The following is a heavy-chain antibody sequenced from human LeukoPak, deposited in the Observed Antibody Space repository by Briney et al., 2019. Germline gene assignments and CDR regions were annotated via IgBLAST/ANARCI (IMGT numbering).Heavy chain of an antibody. CDR3: ARGRTYGDYLDY. CDR2: INPNSGGT. J-gene: IGHJ4*02. CDR1: GYTFTGYY. V-gene: IGHV1-2*02. D-gene: IGHD4-17*01. Sequence: ASVKVSCKASGYTFTGYYKHWVRQAPGQGLEWMGWINPNSGGTNYAQKFQGRVTMTRDTSISTAYMELSRLRSDDTAVYYCARGRTYGDYLDYWGQGTLVTVSS.